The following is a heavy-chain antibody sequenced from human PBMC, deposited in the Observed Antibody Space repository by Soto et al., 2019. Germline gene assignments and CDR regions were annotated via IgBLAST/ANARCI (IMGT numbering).Heavy chain of an antibody. CDR2: MNAKSGDT. Sequence: WASVKVSCKASGYTFSDFDINWLRQASGQGPEWMGWMNAKSGDTFFPQRFRGKFNMTWDTSLSTAYMEVGSLTSYDTAIYCCARGNPFNYVYFDVWGQGTTVTVSS. V-gene: IGHV1-8*01. J-gene: IGHJ6*02. CDR3: ARGNPFNYVYFDV. CDR1: GYTFSDFD. D-gene: IGHD3-16*01.